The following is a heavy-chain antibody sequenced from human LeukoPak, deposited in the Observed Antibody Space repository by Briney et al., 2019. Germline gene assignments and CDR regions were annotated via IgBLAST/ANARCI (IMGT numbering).Heavy chain of an antibody. CDR3: TTDGRSITMIPVVTYYFQY. CDR1: GYSISSGYY. Sequence: ETLSLTCTVSGYSISSGYYWGWIRQPPGKGLEWVGRIKSTTDGGTTDYAAPVKGRFTISRDVSKNTLYLQMNSLKTEDTAVYYCTTDGRSITMIPVVTYYFQYWGQGILVTVSS. D-gene: IGHD3-22*01. V-gene: IGHV3-15*01. CDR2: IKSTTDGGTT. J-gene: IGHJ4*02.